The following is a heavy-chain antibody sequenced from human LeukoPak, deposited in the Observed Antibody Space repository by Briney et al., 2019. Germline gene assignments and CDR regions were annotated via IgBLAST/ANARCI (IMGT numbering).Heavy chain of an antibody. J-gene: IGHJ4*02. V-gene: IGHV3-23*01. D-gene: IGHD3-10*01. CDR3: AKGVYGSGSYGDY. CDR2: ISGSGGST. CDR1: GFTFSSYA. Sequence: GGSLRLSCAASGFTFSSYAMSWVRQAPGRGLEWVSAISGSGGSTYYADSVKGRFTISRDNSKNTLYLQMNSLRAEDTAVYYCAKGVYGSGSYGDYWGQGTLVTVSS.